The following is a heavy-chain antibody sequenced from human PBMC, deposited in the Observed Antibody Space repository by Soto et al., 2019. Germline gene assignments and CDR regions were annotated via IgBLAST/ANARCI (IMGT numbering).Heavy chain of an antibody. CDR1: GGSISSYY. CDR2: IYYSGST. D-gene: IGHD1-26*01. CDR3: ARTIFEWELDAFDI. Sequence: SETLSLTCTVSGGSISSYYWSWIRQPPGKGLEWIGYIYYSGSTNYNPSLKSRVTISVDTSKNQFSLKLSSVTAADTAVYYCARTIFEWELDAFDIWGQGTMVTVSS. J-gene: IGHJ3*02. V-gene: IGHV4-59*01.